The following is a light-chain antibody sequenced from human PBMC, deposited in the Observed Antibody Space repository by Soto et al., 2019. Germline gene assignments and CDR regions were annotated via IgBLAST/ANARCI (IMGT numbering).Light chain of an antibody. Sequence: QSVLTQPASVSGSPGQSITISCTGTSSDVGGYNYVSWYQQHPGKAPKLMIYEVSNRPSGVSNRSSGSKSGNTASLTISGLQAEDEADYYCSSYTSSSTHVVFGGGTQLTVL. CDR1: SSDVGGYNY. CDR3: SSYTSSSTHVV. V-gene: IGLV2-14*01. J-gene: IGLJ2*01. CDR2: EVS.